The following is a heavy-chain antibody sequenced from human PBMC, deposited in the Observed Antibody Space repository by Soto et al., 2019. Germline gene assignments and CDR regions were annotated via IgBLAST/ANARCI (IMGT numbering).Heavy chain of an antibody. Sequence: GESLKISCAASGFTFSSYSMNWVRQAPGKGLEWVSYISSSSSTIYYADSVKGRFTISRDNAKNSLYLQMNSLRDEDTAVYYCARFSGWYDYYYYYGMDVWGQGTTVTVSS. CDR3: ARFSGWYDYYYYYGMDV. J-gene: IGHJ6*02. D-gene: IGHD6-19*01. V-gene: IGHV3-48*02. CDR2: ISSSSSTI. CDR1: GFTFSSYS.